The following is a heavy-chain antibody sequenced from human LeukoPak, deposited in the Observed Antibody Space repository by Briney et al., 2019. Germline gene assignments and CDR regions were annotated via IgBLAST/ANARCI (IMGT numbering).Heavy chain of an antibody. D-gene: IGHD3-16*01. V-gene: IGHV4-59*01. CDR1: GGSISSYY. Sequence: SETLSLTCTVSGGSISSYYWSWIRQPPGKGLEWIGYIYYGGSTNYNPSLKSRVTISVDTSKNQFSLKLSSVTAADTAVYYCARGRDSAGLRRNWFDPWGQGTLVTVSS. J-gene: IGHJ5*02. CDR2: IYYGGST. CDR3: ARGRDSAGLRRNWFDP.